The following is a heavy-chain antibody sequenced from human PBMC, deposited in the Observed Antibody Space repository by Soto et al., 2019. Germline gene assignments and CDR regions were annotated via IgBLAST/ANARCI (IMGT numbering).Heavy chain of an antibody. V-gene: IGHV4-34*01. D-gene: IGHD4-17*01. Sequence: QVQLQQWGAGLLKPSETLSLTCAVYGGSFSGYYWSWVRQPPGKGLEWIGEINLSGSTNYNPSLKSRVTLSVGTSKNQFSRKMSSVTAADTDVYYCARVTAAEPPWSTVIVGRHDAFDTWLQGTMVTVSS. CDR1: GGSFSGYY. CDR3: ARVTAAEPPWSTVIVGRHDAFDT. J-gene: IGHJ3*02. CDR2: INLSGST.